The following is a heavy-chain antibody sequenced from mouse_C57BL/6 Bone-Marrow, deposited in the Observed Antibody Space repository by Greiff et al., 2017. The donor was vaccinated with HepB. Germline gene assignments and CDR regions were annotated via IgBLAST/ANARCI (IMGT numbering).Heavy chain of an antibody. V-gene: IGHV1-55*01. CDR3: ARQEHRTY. CDR1: GYAFTSYW. Sequence: QVQLQQPGPELVKPGASVKMSCKASGYAFTSYWINWVKQRPGKGLEWIGDIYPGSGSTNYNEKFKSKAPLTVDTSSSTAYMQLSSLTSEDAAVYCCARQEHRTYWGQGTLVTVSA. CDR2: IYPGSGST. J-gene: IGHJ3*01.